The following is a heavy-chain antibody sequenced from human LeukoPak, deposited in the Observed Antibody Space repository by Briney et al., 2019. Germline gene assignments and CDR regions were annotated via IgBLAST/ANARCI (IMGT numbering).Heavy chain of an antibody. CDR1: GFSLSDYC. J-gene: IGHJ6*04. CDR3: AELGITMIGGV. D-gene: IGHD3-10*02. V-gene: IGHV3-7*01. Sequence: PGGSLRLSCAASGFSLSDYCMTWVRQAPGKGLEWVAYINQDTGESYYVDSVKGRFTISRDNAKNSLYLQMNSLRAEDTAVYYCAELGITMIGGVWGKGTTVTISS. CDR2: INQDTGES.